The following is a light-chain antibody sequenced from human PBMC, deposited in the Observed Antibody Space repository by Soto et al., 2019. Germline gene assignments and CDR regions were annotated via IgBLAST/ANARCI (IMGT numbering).Light chain of an antibody. CDR2: EVV. J-gene: IGLJ1*01. V-gene: IGLV2-8*01. CDR1: KNDIGVYDF. CDR3: KSYAGSNTYV. Sequence: QSALTQPPSASGSPGQSVTISCTGTKNDIGVYDFVSWYQHHPGKAPRLIIYEVVQRPSGVPDRFSGPKSGNTASLTVSGLQAADEADYSCKSYAGSNTYVFGSGTKVTVL.